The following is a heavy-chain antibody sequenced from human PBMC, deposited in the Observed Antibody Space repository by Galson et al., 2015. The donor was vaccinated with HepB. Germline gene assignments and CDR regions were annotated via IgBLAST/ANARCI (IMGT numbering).Heavy chain of an antibody. CDR2: INHGGSS. CDR3: ARVPVAEASYCSATKRLCRDAFEI. CDR1: GGSFSGYY. Sequence: ETLSLTCAVYGGSFSGYYWSWIRQPPGKGLEWIGEINHGGSSNHNPSLKSRVTISVDTSKNQSSLKLTSVTAADTAVYYCARVPVAEASYCSATKRLCRDAFEIWGQGTGVTVSS. V-gene: IGHV4-34*01. D-gene: IGHD2-15*01. J-gene: IGHJ3*02.